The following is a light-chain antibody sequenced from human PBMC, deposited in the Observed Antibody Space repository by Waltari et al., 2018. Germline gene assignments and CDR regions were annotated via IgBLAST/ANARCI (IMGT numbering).Light chain of an antibody. V-gene: IGLV1-44*01. J-gene: IGLJ3*02. Sequence: QSVLTQPPSASGTPGQRVTISCSGSSSNIGSNTVNWYQQLPGTAPKLLIYSNKQRPFGVPDRFSGSKSGTSASLAISGLQSEDEADYYWAAWDDSLNGPVFGGGTKLTVL. CDR3: AAWDDSLNGPV. CDR2: SNK. CDR1: SSNIGSNT.